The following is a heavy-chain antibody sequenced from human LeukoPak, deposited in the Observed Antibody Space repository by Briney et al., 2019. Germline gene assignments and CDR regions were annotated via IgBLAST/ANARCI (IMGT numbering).Heavy chain of an antibody. Sequence: ASVKVSCKASGGTFSSYAISWVRQAPGQGLEWMGGIIPIFGTANYAQKFQGRVTITTDESTSTAYMELSSLRSEDTAVYYCARSIVVVPAASLDYWGQGTLVTVSS. V-gene: IGHV1-69*05. CDR1: GGTFSSYA. CDR3: ARSIVVVPAASLDY. J-gene: IGHJ4*02. CDR2: IIPIFGTA. D-gene: IGHD2-2*01.